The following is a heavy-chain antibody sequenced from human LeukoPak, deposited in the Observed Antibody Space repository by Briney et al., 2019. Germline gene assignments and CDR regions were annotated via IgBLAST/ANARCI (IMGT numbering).Heavy chain of an antibody. CDR1: AYTFISYT. CDR2: INTNTADP. D-gene: IGHD2-15*01. Sequence: ASVKVSCKASAYTFISYTMAWVRQAPGQGMEWVGWINTNTADPTYAQGFTGRFVFSFDTSVSTTYLQIHSLNAEDTAVSYCARALVSQWSCDLW. CDR3: ARALVSQWSCDL. J-gene: IGHJ2*01. V-gene: IGHV7-4-1*01.